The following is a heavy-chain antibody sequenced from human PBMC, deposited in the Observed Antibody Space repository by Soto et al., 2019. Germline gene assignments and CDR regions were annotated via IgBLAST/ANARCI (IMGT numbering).Heavy chain of an antibody. D-gene: IGHD3-22*01. V-gene: IGHV1-69*01. CDR3: ARRLYDTSGYYIPGFYYYYHMDV. CDR2: IIPMFGTA. Sequence: QVQLVQSGAEVKKPGSSVKVSCKAAGGTSSSYGISWVRQAPGQGLEWMGGIIPMFGTANYAQKFQGRVTITADESTRTAYMELSSLRSEDTAVYYCARRLYDTSGYYIPGFYYYYHMDVWGQGTPVTVSS. J-gene: IGHJ6*03. CDR1: GGTSSSYG.